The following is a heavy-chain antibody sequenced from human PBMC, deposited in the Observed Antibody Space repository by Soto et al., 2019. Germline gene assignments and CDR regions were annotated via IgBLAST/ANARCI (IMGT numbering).Heavy chain of an antibody. Sequence: VQLVESGGGLVQPGRSLRLSCAASGFTFDDYAMHWVRQAPGKGLEWVSGISWNSGSIGYADSVKGRFTISRDNAKNSLYLQMNSLRAEDTALYYCAKDTRGFGESTSFDYWGQGTLVTVSS. V-gene: IGHV3-9*01. J-gene: IGHJ4*02. CDR1: GFTFDDYA. D-gene: IGHD3-10*01. CDR2: ISWNSGSI. CDR3: AKDTRGFGESTSFDY.